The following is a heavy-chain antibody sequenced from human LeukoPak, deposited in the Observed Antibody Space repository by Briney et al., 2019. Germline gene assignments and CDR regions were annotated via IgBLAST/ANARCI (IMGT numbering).Heavy chain of an antibody. CDR2: ISYDGSNK. Sequence: PGRSLRLSCAASGFTFSSYAMHWVRQAPGKGLEWVAIISYDGSNKYYADSVKGRFTISRDNSKNTLYLQMNSLRAEDTAVYYCARGSGAAAGIPLDYWGQGTLVTVSS. D-gene: IGHD6-13*01. J-gene: IGHJ4*02. CDR3: ARGSGAAAGIPLDY. V-gene: IGHV3-30-3*01. CDR1: GFTFSSYA.